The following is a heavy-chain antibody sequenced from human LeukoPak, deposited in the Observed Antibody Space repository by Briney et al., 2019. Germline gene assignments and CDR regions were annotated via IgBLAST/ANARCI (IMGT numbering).Heavy chain of an antibody. V-gene: IGHV4-31*03. D-gene: IGHD2-2*01. J-gene: IGHJ4*02. CDR1: GGSISSGGYY. CDR2: IYYSGST. Sequence: NPSQTLSLTCTVSGGSISSGGYYWSWIRQHPGKGLEWIGYIYYSGSTYYNPSLKSRVTISVDTSKNQFSLKLSSVTAADTAIYYCAKQRSEVPVAASNYWGQGTLVTVSS. CDR3: AKQRSEVPVAASNY.